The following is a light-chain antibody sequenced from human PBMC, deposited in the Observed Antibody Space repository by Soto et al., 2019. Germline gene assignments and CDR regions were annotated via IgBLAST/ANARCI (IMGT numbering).Light chain of an antibody. CDR3: QSYDSSLNNSGL. J-gene: IGLJ3*02. V-gene: IGLV1-40*01. Sequence: QPVLTQPPSVSGAPGQRVTISCTGCTSNIGAGFGVHWYQQLPGAGPKVVIYADVNRPSGVPDRFSGSKSGTSASLTITGLQAEDEAVYYCQSYDSSLNNSGLFGGGTKLTVL. CDR1: TSNIGAGFG. CDR2: ADV.